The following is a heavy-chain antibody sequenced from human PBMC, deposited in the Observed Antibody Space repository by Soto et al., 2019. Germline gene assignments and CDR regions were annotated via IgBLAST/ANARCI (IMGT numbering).Heavy chain of an antibody. CDR1: GFTFSSYG. J-gene: IGHJ4*02. D-gene: IGHD3-22*01. CDR2: ISYDGSNK. V-gene: IGHV3-30*18. Sequence: GGSLRLSCAASGFTFSSYGMHWVRQAPGKGLEWVAVISYDGSNKYYADSVKGRFTISRDNSKNTLYLQVNSLRAEDTAVYYCAKLPIYYYDSNGYYLDYWGQGTLVTVSS. CDR3: AKLPIYYYDSNGYYLDY.